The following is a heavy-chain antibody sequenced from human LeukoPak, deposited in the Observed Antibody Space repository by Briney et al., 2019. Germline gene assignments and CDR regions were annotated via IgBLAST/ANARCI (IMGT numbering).Heavy chain of an antibody. J-gene: IGHJ6*02. CDR1: GFTFTSSA. D-gene: IGHD3-10*01. CDR3: AASLRVGDYYYSYGMDV. V-gene: IGHV1-58*02. Sequence: ASVKVSCKASGFTFTSSAMQWVRQARGQRLEWIGWIVVGSGNTNYAQKFQERVTITRDLSTSTAYMGRSSLRSEDTAGYYCAASLRVGDYYYSYGMDVWGQGTTVTVSS. CDR2: IVVGSGNT.